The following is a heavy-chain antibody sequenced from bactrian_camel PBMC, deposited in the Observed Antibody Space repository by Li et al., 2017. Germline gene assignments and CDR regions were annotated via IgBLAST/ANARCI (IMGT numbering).Heavy chain of an antibody. V-gene: IGHV3S40*01. CDR1: GFTFSSYA. Sequence: VQLVESGGGLVQPGGSLRLSCVASGFTFSSYAMSWVRQAPGKGLEWVSGVNTGGGTTYYANSVQGRFTISRDNAKNTVYLQMNSLKTEDTAVYYCATVHASTYSSWGQGTQVTVS. CDR2: VNTGGGTT. D-gene: IGHD6*01. J-gene: IGHJ6*01. CDR3: ATVHASTYSS.